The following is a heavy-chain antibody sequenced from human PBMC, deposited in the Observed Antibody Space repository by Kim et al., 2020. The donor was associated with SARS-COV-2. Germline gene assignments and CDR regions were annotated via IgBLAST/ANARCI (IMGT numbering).Heavy chain of an antibody. V-gene: IGHV3-7*03. J-gene: IGHJ4*02. CDR1: GFTFSSFW. CDR3: ARARGVGASGFDN. Sequence: GGSLRLSCAASGFTFSSFWMSWVRQAPGKGLEWVANINEDGSEKYYVDSVKGRFTISRDNAKKSLYQQMNTLRVQDTAVYYCARARGVGASGFDNWGQG. D-gene: IGHD1-26*01. CDR2: INEDGSEK.